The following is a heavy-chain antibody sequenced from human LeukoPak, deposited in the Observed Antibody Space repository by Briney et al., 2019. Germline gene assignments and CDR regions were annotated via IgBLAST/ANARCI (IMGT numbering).Heavy chain of an antibody. CDR1: GGSINSHY. V-gene: IGHV4-59*11. J-gene: IGHJ4*02. CDR3: ATRPDDSTWDGVFDY. Sequence: SETLSLTCTVSGGSINSHYWSWLRQPPGKGLEWIGYVFYGGSTNYNPSLKRRVTISVDTSRDQFSLSRTSVTAALTAIYYGATRPDDSTWDGVFDYWGQGTLVTVSS. CDR2: VFYGGST. D-gene: IGHD6-6*01.